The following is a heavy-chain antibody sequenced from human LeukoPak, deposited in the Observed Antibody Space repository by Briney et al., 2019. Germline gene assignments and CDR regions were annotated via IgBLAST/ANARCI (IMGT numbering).Heavy chain of an antibody. V-gene: IGHV3-21*01. J-gene: IGHJ4*02. Sequence: GSLRLSCAASGFTFSSYSMNWVRQAPGKGLEWVSSISSSSSYIYYADSVKGRFTISRDNAKNSLYLQMDSLRAEDTAVYYCARDSYYYDSSGYRISDYWGQGTLVAVSS. CDR3: ARDSYYYDSSGYRISDY. CDR1: GFTFSSYS. D-gene: IGHD3-22*01. CDR2: ISSSSSYI.